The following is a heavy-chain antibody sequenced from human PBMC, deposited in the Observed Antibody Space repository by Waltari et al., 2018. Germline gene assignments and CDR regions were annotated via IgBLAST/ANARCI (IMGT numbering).Heavy chain of an antibody. CDR1: EYTFTSSY. CDR3: ARDTGALWMDV. V-gene: IGHV1-46*01. CDR2: ITPSGGST. Sequence: QVQLVQSGAEVKKPGASVKISCKTSEYTFTSSYIHWVRQAPGQGLEWMGIITPSGGSTSYEQKFQGRVTMTRDTSTSTVYMELSSLRSEDTAVYYCARDTGALWMDVWGQGTTVTVSS. J-gene: IGHJ6*02. D-gene: IGHD2-21*01.